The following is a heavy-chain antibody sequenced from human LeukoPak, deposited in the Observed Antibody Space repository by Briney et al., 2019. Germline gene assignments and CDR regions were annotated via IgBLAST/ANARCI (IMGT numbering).Heavy chain of an antibody. Sequence: GGSLRLSCVASGFTVSDYYMSWVRQAPGKGLEWVSLLYTVDTTIYADSVEGRFTISRDDSKNTIYLHMTTLRGEDTAVYYCARGGAFYWIPRYWGQGTLVTVSS. CDR1: GFTVSDYY. V-gene: IGHV3-53*01. CDR3: ARGGAFYWIPRY. CDR2: LYTVDTT. D-gene: IGHD3-9*01. J-gene: IGHJ4*02.